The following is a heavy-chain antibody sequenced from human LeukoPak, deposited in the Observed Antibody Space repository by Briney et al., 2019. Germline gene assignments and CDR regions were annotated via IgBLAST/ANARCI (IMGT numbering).Heavy chain of an antibody. Sequence: DSVKVSCKASGYTFTGYYMHWVRQAPGQGLEWMGWINPNSGGTNYAQKFQGRVTMTRDTSISTAYMELSRLRSDDTAVYYCARGYSSGWYYVDYWGQGTLVTVSS. V-gene: IGHV1-2*02. CDR2: INPNSGGT. D-gene: IGHD6-19*01. CDR1: GYTFTGYY. CDR3: ARGYSSGWYYVDY. J-gene: IGHJ4*02.